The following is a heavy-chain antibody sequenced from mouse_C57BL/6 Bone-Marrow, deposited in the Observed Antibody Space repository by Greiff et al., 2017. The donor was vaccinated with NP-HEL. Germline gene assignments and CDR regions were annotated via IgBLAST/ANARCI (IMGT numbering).Heavy chain of an antibody. Sequence: QVQLKQPGAELVKPGASVKLSCKASGYTFTSYWMHWVKQRPGRGLEWIGRIDPNSGGTKYNEKFKSKATLTVDKPSSTAYMQLSSLTSEDSAVYYCARVYCYGRSYRYWYFDVWGTGTTVTVAS. V-gene: IGHV1-72*01. CDR2: IDPNSGGT. CDR1: GYTFTSYW. CDR3: ARVYCYGRSYRYWYFDV. D-gene: IGHD1-1*01. J-gene: IGHJ1*03.